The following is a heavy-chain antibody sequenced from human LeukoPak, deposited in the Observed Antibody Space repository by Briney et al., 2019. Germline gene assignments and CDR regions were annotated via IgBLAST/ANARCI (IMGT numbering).Heavy chain of an antibody. CDR3: ARDMCSSTSCYDAFDI. J-gene: IGHJ3*02. Sequence: SETLSLTCTVSGGSISSGDYYWRWIRQPPGKGLEWIGYIYYSGSTYYNPSLKSRVTISVDTSKNQFSLKLSSVTAADTAVYYCARDMCSSTSCYDAFDIWGQGTMVTVSS. CDR1: GGSISSGDYY. D-gene: IGHD2-2*01. CDR2: IYYSGST. V-gene: IGHV4-30-4*08.